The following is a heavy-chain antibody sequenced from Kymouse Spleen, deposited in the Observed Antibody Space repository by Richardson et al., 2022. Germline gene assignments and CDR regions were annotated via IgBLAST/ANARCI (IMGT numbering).Heavy chain of an antibody. CDR1: GFTFSNAW. V-gene: IGHV3-15*01. J-gene: IGHJ4*02. Sequence: EVQLVESGGGLVKPGGSLRLSCAASGFTFSNAWMSWVRQAPGKGLEWVGRIKSKTDGGTTDYAAPVKGRFTISRDDSKNTLYLQMNSLKTEDTAVYYCTSNIVVVPAALFDYWGQGTLVTVSS. D-gene: IGHD2-2*02. CDR3: TSNIVVVPAALFDY. CDR2: IKSKTDGGTT.